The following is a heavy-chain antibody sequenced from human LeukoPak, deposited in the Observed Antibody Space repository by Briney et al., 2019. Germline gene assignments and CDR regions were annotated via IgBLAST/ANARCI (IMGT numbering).Heavy chain of an antibody. D-gene: IGHD3-22*01. CDR2: IYTSGST. V-gene: IGHV4-4*09. CDR1: GGSISSYY. CDR3: ARGRITMTRAAFGI. Sequence: PSETLSLTCTVSGGSISSYYWSWIRQPPGKGLEWIGYIYTSGSTNYNPSLKSRVTISVDTSKNQFSLKLSSVTAADTAVYYCARGRITMTRAAFGIWGQGTMVTVSS. J-gene: IGHJ3*02.